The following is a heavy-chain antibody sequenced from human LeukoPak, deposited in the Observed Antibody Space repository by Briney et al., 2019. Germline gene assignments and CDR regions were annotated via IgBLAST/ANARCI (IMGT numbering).Heavy chain of an antibody. J-gene: IGHJ4*02. Sequence: GGSLRLSCAASGFTFSNYVMSWVSQGPGKELEWVAAITGGGGTYYAASVKGRFTISRDNSKNTVFLQMNSLRAEDTAIYYCAKAGYLHDTSGNYYYYDYWGQGTRVTVSS. D-gene: IGHD3-22*01. CDR3: AKAGYLHDTSGNYYYYDY. CDR2: ITGGGGT. CDR1: GFTFSNYV. V-gene: IGHV3-23*01.